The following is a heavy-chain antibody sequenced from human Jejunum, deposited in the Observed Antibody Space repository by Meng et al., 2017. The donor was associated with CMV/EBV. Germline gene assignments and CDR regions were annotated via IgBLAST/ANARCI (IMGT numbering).Heavy chain of an antibody. CDR1: GGSY. Sequence: GGSYWGWIRQHPGKGLEWIGYIYSGWSTSYNPSLKSRVTISVDTSKNQFSLKLTSVTAADTAVYYCARGGHGSSWYGVGWFDPWGQGTLVTVSS. J-gene: IGHJ5*02. CDR3: ARGGHGSSWYGVGWFDP. CDR2: IYSGWST. V-gene: IGHV4-31*02. D-gene: IGHD6-13*01.